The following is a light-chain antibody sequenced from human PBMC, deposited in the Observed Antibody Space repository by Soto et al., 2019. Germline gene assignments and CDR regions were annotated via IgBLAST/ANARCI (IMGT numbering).Light chain of an antibody. CDR3: CSYAGGSNV. Sequence: QSVLTQPASVSGSPGQSITISCTGNSSDVGSYKFVSWYQQHPGKAPKLMIYEGSKRPSGVSNRFSGSKSGNTASLTISGLQAEDEADYYCCSYAGGSNVFGTGTKLTVL. V-gene: IGLV2-23*03. CDR2: EGS. CDR1: SSDVGSYKF. J-gene: IGLJ1*01.